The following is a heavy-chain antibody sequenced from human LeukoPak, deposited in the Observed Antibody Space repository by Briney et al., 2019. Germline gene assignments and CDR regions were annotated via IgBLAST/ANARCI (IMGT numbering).Heavy chain of an antibody. V-gene: IGHV3-11*01. CDR2: ITNSGTTI. J-gene: IGHJ3*02. CDR1: EFIFNDYY. D-gene: IGHD3-22*01. CDR3: AETPHPIVVVMKRPLHDAFDI. Sequence: GGSLRLSCAASEFIFNDYYMTWFRQAPGKGPEWVSYITNSGTTIHRDSVKGRFTISRDNAKNSLYLQMNSLRAEDTAVYYCAETPHPIVVVMKRPLHDAFDIWGQGTMVTVSS.